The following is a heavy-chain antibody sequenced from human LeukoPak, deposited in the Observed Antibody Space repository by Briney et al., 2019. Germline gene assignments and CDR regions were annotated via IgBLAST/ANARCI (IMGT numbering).Heavy chain of an antibody. CDR2: IWYDGSNK. J-gene: IGHJ4*02. D-gene: IGHD3-3*01. Sequence: PGGSLRLSCAASGFTFSSYGMHWVRQAPGKGLEWVAVIWYDGSNKYYADSVKGRFTISRDNSKNTLYLQMNSLRAEDTAVYYCAKDRKTIFGVVLSWGQGTLVTVSS. CDR1: GFTFSSYG. CDR3: AKDRKTIFGVVLS. V-gene: IGHV3-33*06.